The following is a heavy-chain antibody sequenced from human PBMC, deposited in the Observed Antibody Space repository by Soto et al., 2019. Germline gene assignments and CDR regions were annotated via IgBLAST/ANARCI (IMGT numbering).Heavy chain of an antibody. CDR2: INNAGTT. J-gene: IGHJ6*02. D-gene: IGHD1-26*01. CDR3: ARDFVVGGPTINYYYGMDV. V-gene: IGHV3-66*01. Sequence: PGGSLRLSCAASGFSFSNYAMNWVRQAPGKGLEWVSAINNAGTTFYADSVKGRFTISRDDSKNTLFLQMNSLGAEDTAVYYCARDFVVGGPTINYYYGMDVWGQGTTVTSP. CDR1: GFSFSNYA.